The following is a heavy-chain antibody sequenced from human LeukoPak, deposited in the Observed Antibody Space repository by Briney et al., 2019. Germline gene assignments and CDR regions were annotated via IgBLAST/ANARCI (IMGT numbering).Heavy chain of an antibody. CDR1: GFAVSSKY. V-gene: IGHV3-66*01. Sequence: GSLRLSCAASGFAVSSKYMNWVRQAPGKGLEWVTVIYLDGRADYADSVKGRFTISSDNSKNTVYLQMNSLKDEDTALYYCARDEEKSLANWGQGTLVTVSP. D-gene: IGHD5-24*01. CDR2: IYLDGRA. J-gene: IGHJ4*02. CDR3: ARDEEKSLAN.